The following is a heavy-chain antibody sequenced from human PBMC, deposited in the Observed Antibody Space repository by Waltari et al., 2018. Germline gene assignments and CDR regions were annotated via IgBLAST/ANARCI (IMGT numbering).Heavy chain of an antibody. CDR1: GFTFSSYS. CDR3: AGGCSSTSCYSGY. J-gene: IGHJ4*02. V-gene: IGHV3-21*01. D-gene: IGHD2-2*02. CDR2: SRSSSIYI. Sequence: EVQLVESGGGLVKPGGSLRLSCAASGFTFSSYSMNWVRQAPGKGLEWVSSSRSSSIYIYYADSVKGRFTISRDNAKNSLYLQMSSLRAEDTAVYYCAGGCSSTSCYSGYWGQGTLVTVSS.